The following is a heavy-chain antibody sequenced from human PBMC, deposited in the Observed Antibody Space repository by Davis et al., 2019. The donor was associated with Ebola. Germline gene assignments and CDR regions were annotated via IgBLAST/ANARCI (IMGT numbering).Heavy chain of an antibody. Sequence: SETLSLTCIVSGGSISSNSYYWGWIRQPPEKGLEWLGEISHSGDADYNPSVKTRVTLSVDTSRNQFSLKISSVTAADTAVYYCARTPKTSISESGLGYTYLDPWGQGTLVTVSS. J-gene: IGHJ5*02. V-gene: IGHV4-39*07. CDR1: GGSISSNSYY. D-gene: IGHD2-2*02. CDR3: ARTPKTSISESGLGYTYLDP. CDR2: ISHSGDA.